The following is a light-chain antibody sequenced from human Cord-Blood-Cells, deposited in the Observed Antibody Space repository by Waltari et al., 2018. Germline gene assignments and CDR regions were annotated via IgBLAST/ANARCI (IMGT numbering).Light chain of an antibody. CDR2: AAS. J-gene: IGKJ1*01. V-gene: IGKV1-39*01. Sequence: DIQMTQSPSSLSASVGDRVTITCRASQSISSYLNWYQQKPGKDPKLLIYAASSLQSGVPSRFSSSGSGTDFTLAISRLQPDDFATYYCQQSYSTPWTFGQGTKGEIK. CDR3: QQSYSTPWT. CDR1: QSISSY.